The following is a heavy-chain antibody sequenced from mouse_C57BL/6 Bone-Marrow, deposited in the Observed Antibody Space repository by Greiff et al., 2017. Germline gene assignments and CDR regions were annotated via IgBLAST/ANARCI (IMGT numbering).Heavy chain of an antibody. CDR1: GYTFTSYW. D-gene: IGHD4-1*01. J-gene: IGHJ2*01. CDR2: IDPSDSYT. Sequence: VKLQQPGAELVMPGASVKLSCKASGYTFTSYWMHWVKQRPGQGLEWIGEIDPSDSYTNYNQKFKGKSTLTVDKSSSTACMQLSSLTSADSAVYYFARTGFDYWGQGTTLTVSS. V-gene: IGHV1-69*01. CDR3: ARTGFDY.